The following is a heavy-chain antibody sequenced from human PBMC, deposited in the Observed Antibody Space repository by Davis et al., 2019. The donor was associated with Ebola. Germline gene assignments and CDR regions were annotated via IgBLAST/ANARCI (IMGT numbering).Heavy chain of an antibody. CDR3: ARRGNFDYVWGSYRSADWYFDL. V-gene: IGHV4-39*01. J-gene: IGHJ2*01. CDR2: VYYSGSS. D-gene: IGHD3-16*02. Sequence: SETLSLTCTVSGASISTSSFYWAWIRQPPGKGLEWIGTVYYSGSSYYNPSLKSRVTVSIDTSKNRFSLKLRSVTAADTAVYYCARRGNFDYVWGSYRSADWYFDLWGRGTLVTVSS. CDR1: GASISTSSFY.